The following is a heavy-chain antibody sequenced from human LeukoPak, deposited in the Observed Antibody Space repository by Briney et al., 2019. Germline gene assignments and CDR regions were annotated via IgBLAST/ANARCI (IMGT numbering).Heavy chain of an antibody. V-gene: IGHV3-74*01. D-gene: IGHD4-23*01. Sequence: GGSLRLSCAASGFTFSSYWMHWVRQAPGKGLVWVSRINSDGSSTSYADSVKGRFTISRDNAKNTLYLQMNSLRAEDTAVYYCARDIGEYGYGGNPGAVAYWGQGTLVPSPQ. CDR2: INSDGSST. CDR3: ARDIGEYGYGGNPGAVAY. J-gene: IGHJ4*02. CDR1: GFTFSSYW.